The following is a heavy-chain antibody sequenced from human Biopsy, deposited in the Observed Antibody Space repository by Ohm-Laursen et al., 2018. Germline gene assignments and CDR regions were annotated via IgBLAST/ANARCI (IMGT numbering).Heavy chain of an antibody. CDR2: IFYSANT. D-gene: IGHD5-12*01. J-gene: IGHJ4*02. CDR3: ARLGSGDYFPTFFDF. Sequence: TLSLTCPVSGVSINGGRYYWNWIRPHPGKGLEWIGNIFYSANTYYNPSLKSRVTISVDTSKNQFSLKLSSVTAADTAVYYRARLGSGDYFPTFFDFWGQGALVTVSS. V-gene: IGHV4-31*03. CDR1: GVSINGGRYY.